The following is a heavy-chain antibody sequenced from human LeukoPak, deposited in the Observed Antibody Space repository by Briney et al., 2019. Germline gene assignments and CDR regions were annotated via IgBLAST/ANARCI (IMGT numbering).Heavy chain of an antibody. J-gene: IGHJ3*02. CDR3: AREKHCSSTSCYAFDI. Sequence: SETLSLTCTVSGGSISSGDYYWSWIRQPPGKGLEWIGYIYYSGSTYYNPSLKSRVTISVDTSKNQFSLKLSSVTAADTAVYYCAREKHCSSTSCYAFDIWGQGTMVTVSS. V-gene: IGHV4-30-4*01. D-gene: IGHD2-2*01. CDR1: GGSISSGDYY. CDR2: IYYSGST.